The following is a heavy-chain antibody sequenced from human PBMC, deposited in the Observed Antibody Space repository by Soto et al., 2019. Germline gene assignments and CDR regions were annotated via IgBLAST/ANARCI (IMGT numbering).Heavy chain of an antibody. Sequence: ASVKVSCKASVYTFTSYAINWVRQAPGQRLEWMGWINAGNGNTKYSQKFQGRVTITRDTSASTAYMELSSLRSEDTAVYYCASSYSNYALIDYYYYGMDVWGQGTTVTVSS. V-gene: IGHV1-3*01. CDR3: ASSYSNYALIDYYYYGMDV. D-gene: IGHD4-4*01. J-gene: IGHJ6*02. CDR2: INAGNGNT. CDR1: VYTFTSYA.